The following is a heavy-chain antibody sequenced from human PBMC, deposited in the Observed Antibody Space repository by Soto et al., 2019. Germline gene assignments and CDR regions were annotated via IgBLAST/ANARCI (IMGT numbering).Heavy chain of an antibody. CDR1: GYTFTSYA. CDR3: ARGVIPGTTSHYYYYMDV. J-gene: IGHJ6*03. D-gene: IGHD1-7*01. V-gene: IGHV1-3*01. Sequence: QVQLVQSGAEVKKPGASVKVSCKASGYTFTSYAMHWVRQAPGQRLEWMGWINAGNGNTKYSQKFQGRVTITRDTSASTAYMELSSLRSEDTAVYYCARGVIPGTTSHYYYYMDVWGKGTTVTVSS. CDR2: INAGNGNT.